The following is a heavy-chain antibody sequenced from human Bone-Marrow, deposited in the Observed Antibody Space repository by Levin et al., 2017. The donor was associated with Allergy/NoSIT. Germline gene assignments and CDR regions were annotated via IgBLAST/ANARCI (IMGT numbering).Heavy chain of an antibody. J-gene: IGHJ6*02. CDR2: ISTGDSTI. V-gene: IGHV3-11*01. D-gene: IGHD2-15*01. Sequence: AGESLKISCAASGFTFSDYYMSWIRQAPGKGLEWVSYISTGDSTIYYADSVKGRFTISRDNAKSSLYLQMNSLRAEDTAVYYCSRYRLGYCSGGSCYSAYYYYGMDVWGQGTTVTVSS. CDR3: SRYRLGYCSGGSCYSAYYYYGMDV. CDR1: GFTFSDYY.